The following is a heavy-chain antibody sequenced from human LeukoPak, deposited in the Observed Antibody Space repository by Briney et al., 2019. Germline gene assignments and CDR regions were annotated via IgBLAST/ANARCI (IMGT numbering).Heavy chain of an antibody. V-gene: IGHV4-31*03. CDR2: IYYSGST. CDR3: ARTHSSSWYIPFYGMDV. Sequence: SETLSLTCTVSGGSISSGGYYWSWIRQHPGKGLEWIGYIYYSGSTYYNPSLKSRVTISVDTSKNQFSLKLSSVTAADTAVYYCARTHSSSWYIPFYGMDVWGQGTTVTVSS. J-gene: IGHJ6*02. D-gene: IGHD6-13*01. CDR1: GGSISSGGYY.